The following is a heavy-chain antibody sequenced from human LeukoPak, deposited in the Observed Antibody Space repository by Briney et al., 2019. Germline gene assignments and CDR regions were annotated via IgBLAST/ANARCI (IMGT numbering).Heavy chain of an antibody. Sequence: PSETLSLTCTVSGGSISSSNYYWGWIRQPPGKGLEWIGSIYYSGSTYYNPSLKSRVTISVVTSKNQFSLKLSSVTAADTAVYYWAGQFPTGTVGFDIGGQGTMVTVSS. CDR3: AGQFPTGTVGFDI. J-gene: IGHJ3*02. CDR1: GGSISSSNYY. D-gene: IGHD1-1*01. CDR2: IYYSGST. V-gene: IGHV4-39*01.